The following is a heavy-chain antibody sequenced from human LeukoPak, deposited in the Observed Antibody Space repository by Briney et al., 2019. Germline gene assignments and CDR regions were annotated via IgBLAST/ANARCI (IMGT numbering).Heavy chain of an antibody. D-gene: IGHD6-13*01. CDR2: IYYSGSA. V-gene: IGHV4-39*01. CDR1: GGSICSSSYY. Sequence: SETLSLTCTVSGGSICSSSYYWGWIRQPPGKGLEWIGSIYYSGSAYYNPSLKSRVTISVDTSKNQFSLKLSSVTAADTAVYYCARMVPEYSSSWDGLFDYWGQGTLVTVSS. CDR3: ARMVPEYSSSWDGLFDY. J-gene: IGHJ4*02.